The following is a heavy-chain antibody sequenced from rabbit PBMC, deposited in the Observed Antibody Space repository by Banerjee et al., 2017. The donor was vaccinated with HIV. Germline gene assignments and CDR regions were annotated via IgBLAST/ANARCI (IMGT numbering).Heavy chain of an antibody. J-gene: IGHJ4*01. Sequence: QEQLVESGGGLVTLGGSLKLSCKASGIDFSSYGISWVRQAPGKGLEWIAYIDPDYGNTDYASWVNGRFTISLDNAQNTVFLQMTSLTAADTATYFCAKSSGWGEGSYYFNLWGPGTLVTVS. CDR1: GIDFSSYG. CDR2: IDPDYGNT. CDR3: AKSSGWGEGSYYFNL. D-gene: IGHD4-1*01. V-gene: IGHV1S47*01.